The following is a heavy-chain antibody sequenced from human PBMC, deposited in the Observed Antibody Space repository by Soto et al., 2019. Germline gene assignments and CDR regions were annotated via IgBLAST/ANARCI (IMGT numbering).Heavy chain of an antibody. CDR1: GLDFSIRW. J-gene: IGHJ4*01. CDR3: LTENGPFHPLDY. Sequence: EVQLVESGGGLVKPGESLRLSCAVSGLDFSIRWMHWVRQAPGKGLEWVGRIKSKRDDGTAVYAAPVKDRFTISRDESKSTVYLQMNSLTTEDTAVYYCLTENGPFHPLDYWGQGILVTVSS. CDR2: IKSKRDDGTA. V-gene: IGHV3-15*07. D-gene: IGHD2-8*01.